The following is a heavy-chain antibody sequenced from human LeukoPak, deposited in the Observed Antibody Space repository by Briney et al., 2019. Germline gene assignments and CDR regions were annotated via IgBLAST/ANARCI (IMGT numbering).Heavy chain of an antibody. CDR1: GGSISSSSYY. CDR2: IYYSGST. D-gene: IGHD3-22*01. J-gene: IGHJ4*02. CDR3: ARGGGLYYYDSSGTLDY. V-gene: IGHV4-39*07. Sequence: SETLSLTCTVSGGSISSSSYYWGWIRQPPGKGLEWIGSIYYSGSTYYNPSLKSRVTISVDTSKNQFSLKLSSVTAADTAVYYCARGGGLYYYDSSGTLDYWGQGTLVTGSS.